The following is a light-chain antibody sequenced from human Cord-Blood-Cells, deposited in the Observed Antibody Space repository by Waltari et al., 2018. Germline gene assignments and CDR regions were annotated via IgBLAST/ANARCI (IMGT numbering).Light chain of an antibody. Sequence: QSALTQPPSASGSPGQSVTISCTGTSSDVGGYNYVSWYQQHPGKAPNLMICEVSKRPSGVPDRFSGSKSGNTASLTVSVLQAEDEADYYCSSYAGSNNYVFGTGTKVTVL. CDR2: EVS. V-gene: IGLV2-8*01. CDR3: SSYAGSNNYV. CDR1: SSDVGGYNY. J-gene: IGLJ1*01.